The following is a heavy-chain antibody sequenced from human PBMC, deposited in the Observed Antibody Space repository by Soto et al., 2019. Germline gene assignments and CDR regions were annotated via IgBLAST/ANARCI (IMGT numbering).Heavy chain of an antibody. D-gene: IGHD3-9*01. CDR2: MNPNSSNT. J-gene: IGHJ6*02. Sequence: ASVKVSCQASGSTFTSYDINWVRQATGQGLEWMGWMNPNSSNTGYAQKFQGRVTMTRNTSISTAYMELSSLRSEDTAVYYCARGRGLRYFDWLGGMDVWGQGTTVTVSS. CDR3: ARGRGLRYFDWLGGMDV. V-gene: IGHV1-8*01. CDR1: GSTFTSYD.